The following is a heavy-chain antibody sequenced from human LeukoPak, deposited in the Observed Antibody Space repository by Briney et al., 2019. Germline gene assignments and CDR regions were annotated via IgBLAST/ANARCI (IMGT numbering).Heavy chain of an antibody. J-gene: IGHJ5*02. CDR3: AKDRGSSSWWWFDP. D-gene: IGHD6-13*01. Sequence: GGTLRLSCAASGFTFSSYAMSWVRQAQGKGLEWVSAISGSGGSTYYADSVKGRFTISRDNSKNTLYLQMNGLRAEDTAVYYCAKDRGSSSWWWFDPWGQGTLVTVSS. V-gene: IGHV3-23*01. CDR2: ISGSGGST. CDR1: GFTFSSYA.